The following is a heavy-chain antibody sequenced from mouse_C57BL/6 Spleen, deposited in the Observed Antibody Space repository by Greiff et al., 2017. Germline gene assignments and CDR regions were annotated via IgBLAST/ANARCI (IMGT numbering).Heavy chain of an antibody. CDR3: AKMDGNEYYAMDY. D-gene: IGHD2-3*01. V-gene: IGHV2-5*01. CDR1: GFSLTSYG. J-gene: IGHJ4*01. CDR2: IWRGGST. Sequence: VKLMESGPGLVQPSQSLSITCTVSGFSLTSYGVHWVRQSPGKGLEWLGVIWRGGSTDYNAAFMSRLSITTDNSKSQVFFKMNSLQADDTAIYYCAKMDGNEYYAMDYWGQGTSVTVAS.